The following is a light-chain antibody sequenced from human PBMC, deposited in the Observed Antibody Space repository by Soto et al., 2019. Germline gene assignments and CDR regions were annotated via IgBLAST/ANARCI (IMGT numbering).Light chain of an antibody. J-gene: IGLJ2*01. V-gene: IGLV2-14*01. Sequence: QSVLTQPASVSGSPGQSITISCTGTSSDIGGYNYVSWYQQHPGKAPKLMIYEVNNRPSGVSNRFSGSKSGNTASLTISGLQAEDVADYYCSSYTTSTTLIVFGGGTKLTVL. CDR2: EVN. CDR1: SSDIGGYNY. CDR3: SSYTTSTTLIV.